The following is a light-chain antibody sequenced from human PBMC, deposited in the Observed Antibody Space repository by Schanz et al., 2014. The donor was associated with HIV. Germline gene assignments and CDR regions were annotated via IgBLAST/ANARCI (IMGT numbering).Light chain of an antibody. CDR2: DVN. J-gene: IGLJ3*02. Sequence: QSALTQPASVSGSPGQSITISCTGTGSDVGGYDFVSWYQQHPGKVPKLMMYDVNDRPSGVSSRFSGSKSDNTASLTISGLQAEDEADYYCSSYTSRSTWLFGGGTKLPVL. CDR1: GSDVGGYDF. CDR3: SSYTSRSTWL. V-gene: IGLV2-14*03.